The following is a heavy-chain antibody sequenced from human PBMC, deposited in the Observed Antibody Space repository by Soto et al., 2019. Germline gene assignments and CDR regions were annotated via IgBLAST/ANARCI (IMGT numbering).Heavy chain of an antibody. CDR1: GFTVINTY. V-gene: IGHV3-66*01. CDR2: IYRDGRT. CDR3: TRDPVDSPVFDY. J-gene: IGHJ4*02. D-gene: IGHD2-15*01. Sequence: EMQLVESGGGLVQPGGSLRLSCAASGFTVINTYLSWVRQAPGKGLEWVSVIYRDGRTYYADSVKGRFTISRDHSKNTLYLQMNSLRPEDTAVYYCTRDPVDSPVFDYWGQGTLVTVSS.